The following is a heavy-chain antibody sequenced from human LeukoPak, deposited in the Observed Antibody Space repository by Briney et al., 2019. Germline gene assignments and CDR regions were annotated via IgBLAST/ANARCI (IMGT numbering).Heavy chain of an antibody. J-gene: IGHJ3*02. CDR3: ARDEWLLDAFDI. D-gene: IGHD6-19*01. V-gene: IGHV1-2*06. CDR1: GYTFTGYY. Sequence: GASVKVSCKASGYTFTGYYMHWVRQAPGQGLELMGRINPNSGGTNYAQKFQGRVTMTRDTSISTAYMELRRLRYADTAVYYCARDEWLLDAFDIWGQGTMVTVSS. CDR2: INPNSGGT.